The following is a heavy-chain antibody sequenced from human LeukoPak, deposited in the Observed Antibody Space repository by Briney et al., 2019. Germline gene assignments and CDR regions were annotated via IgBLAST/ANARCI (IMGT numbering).Heavy chain of an antibody. J-gene: IGHJ5*02. CDR2: IYTSGTT. Sequence: SETLSLTCTVSGGSISGYYWSWIRQPAGKGLEWIGHIYTSGTTNYNPSLQSRVTMSIDTSKNQSSLKLSSVTAADTAVYYCAREGSSAYAWFDPWGQGTLVTVSS. V-gene: IGHV4-4*07. D-gene: IGHD3-22*01. CDR3: AREGSSAYAWFDP. CDR1: GGSISGYY.